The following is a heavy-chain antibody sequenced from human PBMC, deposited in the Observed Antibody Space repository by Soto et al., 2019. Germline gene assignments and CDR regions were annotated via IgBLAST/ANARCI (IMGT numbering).Heavy chain of an antibody. D-gene: IGHD1-26*01. CDR2: ISYDGSNK. CDR1: GFTFSSYA. J-gene: IGHJ5*02. Sequence: GGSLRLSCAASGFTFSSYAMHWVRQAPGKGLEWVAVISYDGSNKYYADSVKGRFTISRDNSKNTLYLQMNSLRAEDTAVYYCARGHRSMKENWFDPWGQGTLVTVSS. CDR3: ARGHRSMKENWFDP. V-gene: IGHV3-30-3*01.